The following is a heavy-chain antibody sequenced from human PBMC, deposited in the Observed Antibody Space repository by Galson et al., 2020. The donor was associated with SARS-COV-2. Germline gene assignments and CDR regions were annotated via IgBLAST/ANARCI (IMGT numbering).Heavy chain of an antibody. D-gene: IGHD6-6*01. CDR1: GFTFSNYA. J-gene: IGHJ4*02. Sequence: GGSLRLSCSASGFTFSNYAMSWVRQAPGKGLEWVSAISTSGGSTYYADSVKGRFTISRDNSKNTLYLKMNSLRAEDTAVYYCAKTLIAARQGFDYWGQGTLVTVSS. CDR2: ISTSGGST. V-gene: IGHV3-23*01. CDR3: AKTLIAARQGFDY.